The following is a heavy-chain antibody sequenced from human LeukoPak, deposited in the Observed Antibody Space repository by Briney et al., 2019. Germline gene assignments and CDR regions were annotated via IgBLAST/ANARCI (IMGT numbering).Heavy chain of an antibody. CDR1: GFSFISYG. Sequence: GGSLRLSCAASGFSFISYGMHWVCQAPGKGLEWVGVISDDGRSKDYADSVKGRFTISRDNSKDTLYLQMNSLRAEDTAVYYCAKRPSDYGDYVNYFDYWGQGTLVTVSS. CDR3: AKRPSDYGDYVNYFDY. D-gene: IGHD4-17*01. V-gene: IGHV3-30*18. CDR2: ISDDGRSK. J-gene: IGHJ4*02.